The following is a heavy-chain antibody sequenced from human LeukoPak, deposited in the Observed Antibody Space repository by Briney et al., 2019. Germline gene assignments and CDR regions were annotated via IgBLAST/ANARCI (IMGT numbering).Heavy chain of an antibody. Sequence: PGGSLRLSRAASEFTFDDYAMHWVRQAPGKGLEWVSLINWDGGSTYYADSVKGRFTISRDNSKNSLYLQMNSLRTEDTALYYCAEDFGGNYYGPFDYWGQGTLVTVSS. CDR3: AEDFGGNYYGPFDY. CDR2: INWDGGST. CDR1: EFTFDDYA. J-gene: IGHJ4*02. V-gene: IGHV3-43*01. D-gene: IGHD1-26*01.